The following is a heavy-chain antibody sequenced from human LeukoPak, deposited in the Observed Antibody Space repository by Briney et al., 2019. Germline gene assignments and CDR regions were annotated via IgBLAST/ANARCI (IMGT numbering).Heavy chain of an antibody. V-gene: IGHV3-11*01. Sequence: GGSLRLSCAASGLTFSDYYMSWIRKAPGKGLEWASYISSSGSTIYYADSVKGRFTISRDNAKNSLYLQMNSLRAEDTAVYYCARAEGYCSGGSCYSDPYYFGYWGQGTLVTVSS. CDR1: GLTFSDYY. CDR3: ARAEGYCSGGSCYSDPYYFGY. D-gene: IGHD2-15*01. CDR2: ISSSGSTI. J-gene: IGHJ4*02.